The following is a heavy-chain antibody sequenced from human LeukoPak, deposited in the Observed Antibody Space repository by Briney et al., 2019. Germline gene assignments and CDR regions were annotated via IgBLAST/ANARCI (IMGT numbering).Heavy chain of an antibody. CDR3: ARPNTGVLSSRTNNWFDP. CDR1: GYSISSGYF. D-gene: IGHD6-13*01. V-gene: IGHV4-38-2*01. J-gene: IGHJ5*02. CDR2: IGHSGST. Sequence: PSETLSLTSAVSGYSISSGYFWSWIRQPPGKGLEWIGGIGHSGSTYYNPSLKSRITLSTDTSKNRFSLKLSSVTAADTAVYYCARPNTGVLSSRTNNWFDPWGQGTLVTVSS.